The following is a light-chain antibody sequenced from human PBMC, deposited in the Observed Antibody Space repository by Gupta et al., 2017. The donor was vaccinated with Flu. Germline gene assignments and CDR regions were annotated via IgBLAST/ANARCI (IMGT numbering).Light chain of an antibody. J-gene: IGLJ3*02. CDR3: SSYTSSSTLV. CDR1: SSDVGGYNY. Sequence: SITISCTETSSDVGGYNYVSWYQQHPGKAPKLMIYEVSNRPSGVSNRFSGSESGNTASLTISGLQAEDEADYYCSSYTSSSTLVFGGGTKLTVL. V-gene: IGLV2-14*01. CDR2: EVS.